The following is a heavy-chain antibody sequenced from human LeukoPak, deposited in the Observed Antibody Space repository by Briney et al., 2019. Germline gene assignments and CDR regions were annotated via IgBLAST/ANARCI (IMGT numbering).Heavy chain of an antibody. Sequence: SETLSLTCSVSGGSLSTYYWTWTRQPPGKGLEWIGFIHQSGSTEYNPSLKSRVTMPLDTSRNQFSLKMSTVTAADTAVHYCSREQYTSGGSGWFGMDVWGQGTTVTVSS. CDR3: SREQYTSGGSGWFGMDV. V-gene: IGHV4-59*12. CDR1: GGSLSTYY. CDR2: IHQSGST. D-gene: IGHD6-19*01. J-gene: IGHJ6*02.